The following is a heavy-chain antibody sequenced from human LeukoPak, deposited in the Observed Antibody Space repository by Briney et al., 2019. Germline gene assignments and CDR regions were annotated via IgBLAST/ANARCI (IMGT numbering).Heavy chain of an antibody. CDR1: GGSISSYY. CDR3: ARDSVRSGSVFDP. J-gene: IGHJ5*02. CDR2: IYYSGST. V-gene: IGHV4-59*12. Sequence: PSETLSLTCTVSGGSISSYYWSWVRQPPGKGLEWIGYIYYSGSTNYNPSLKSRVTISVDTSKDQFSLKLSSVTAADTAVYYCARDSVRSGSVFDPWGQGTLVTVSS. D-gene: IGHD3-10*01.